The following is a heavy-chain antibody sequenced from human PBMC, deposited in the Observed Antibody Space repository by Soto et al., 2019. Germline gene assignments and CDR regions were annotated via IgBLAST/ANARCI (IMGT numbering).Heavy chain of an antibody. Sequence: QVQLVESGGGVVQPGRSLRLSCAASGFTFSSYGMHWVRQAPGRGLEWVAAISYNGLNKYYADSVKGRFTISRDNSKNTLYLQMTSLRAEDTAVFYCAKVAGSYGDYAFDYWGQGTLVTVSS. D-gene: IGHD4-17*01. V-gene: IGHV3-30*18. CDR1: GFTFSSYG. CDR3: AKVAGSYGDYAFDY. CDR2: ISYNGLNK. J-gene: IGHJ4*02.